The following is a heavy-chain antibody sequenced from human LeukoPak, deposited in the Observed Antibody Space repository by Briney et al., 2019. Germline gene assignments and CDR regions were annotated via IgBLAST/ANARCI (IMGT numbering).Heavy chain of an antibody. CDR1: GGTFSSYA. D-gene: IGHD1-26*01. Sequence: SVKVSCKASGGTFSSYAISWLRQAPGQGLEWMGGIIPIFGTANYAQKFQGRVTITADESTSTAYMELSGLRSEDTAVYYCAREYGSPHPGAFDIWGQGTMVTVSS. CDR3: AREYGSPHPGAFDI. J-gene: IGHJ3*02. V-gene: IGHV1-69*13. CDR2: IIPIFGTA.